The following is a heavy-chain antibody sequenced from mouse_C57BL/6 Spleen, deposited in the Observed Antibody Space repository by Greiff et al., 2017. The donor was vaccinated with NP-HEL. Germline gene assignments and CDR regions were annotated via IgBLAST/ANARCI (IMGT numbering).Heavy chain of an antibody. Sequence: EVQLQESVAELVRPGASVKLSCTASGFTLKNTYMHWVKQRPEQGLEWIGRIDPANGNTKYAPKFQGKATMTADTSSNTAYLQLSSLTSEDTAIYYCASGPLTGTGIYYYAMDYWGQGTSVTVSS. D-gene: IGHD4-1*01. CDR2: IDPANGNT. CDR1: GFTLKNTY. V-gene: IGHV14-3*01. J-gene: IGHJ4*01. CDR3: ASGPLTGTGIYYYAMDY.